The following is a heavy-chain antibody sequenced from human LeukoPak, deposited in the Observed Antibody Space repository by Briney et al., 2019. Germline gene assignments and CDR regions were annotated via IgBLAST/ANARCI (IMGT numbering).Heavy chain of an antibody. V-gene: IGHV5-51*01. CDR3: ARLQSGQWLLFDY. Sequence: GESLKISCKDSGYIFTNYWIGWVGQMPGKGLEWMGIIHPVDSDTRYSPSFQGQVTISADKSINTAYLQWSSLKASDTAMYYCARLQSGQWLLFDYWGQGTLVTVSS. J-gene: IGHJ4*02. D-gene: IGHD6-19*01. CDR1: GYIFTNYW. CDR2: IHPVDSDT.